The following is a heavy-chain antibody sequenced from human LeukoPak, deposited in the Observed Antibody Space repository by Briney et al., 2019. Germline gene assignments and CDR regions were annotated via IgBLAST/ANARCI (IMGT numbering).Heavy chain of an antibody. D-gene: IGHD3-10*01. CDR3: AKGARSSGSSYFDY. J-gene: IGHJ4*02. CDR2: SVSFGST. Sequence: SVSFGSTYSAVSLKGRFTISRDNSKNTLYLQMNSLRVEDTAVYYCAKGARSSGSSYFDYWGQGTLVTVSS. V-gene: IGHV3-23*01.